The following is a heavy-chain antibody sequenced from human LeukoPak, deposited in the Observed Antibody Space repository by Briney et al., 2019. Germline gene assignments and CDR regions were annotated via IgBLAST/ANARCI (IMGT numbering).Heavy chain of an antibody. CDR1: GYTFTGYY. CDR3: ARVRRSGSYPSY. J-gene: IGHJ4*02. Sequence: ASVKVSCKASGYTFTGYYMHWVRQAPGQGLEWMGWINPNSGGTNYVQKFQGRVTMTRDTSISTAYMELSRLRSDDTAVYYCARVRRSGSYPSYWGQGTLVTVSS. V-gene: IGHV1-2*02. CDR2: INPNSGGT. D-gene: IGHD1-26*01.